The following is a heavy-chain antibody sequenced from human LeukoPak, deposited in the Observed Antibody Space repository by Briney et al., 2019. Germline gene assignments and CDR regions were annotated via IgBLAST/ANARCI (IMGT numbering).Heavy chain of an antibody. J-gene: IGHJ3*02. Sequence: KPSETLSLTCAVSGGSISSSNWWSWVRQPPGKGLEWIGEIYHSGSTNYNPSLKSRVTISVDKSKNQFSLKLSSVTAADTAVYYCARDGPDYGGNSVLDAFDIWGQGTMVTVSS. CDR3: ARDGPDYGGNSVLDAFDI. V-gene: IGHV4-4*02. CDR1: GGSISSSNW. CDR2: IYHSGST. D-gene: IGHD4-23*01.